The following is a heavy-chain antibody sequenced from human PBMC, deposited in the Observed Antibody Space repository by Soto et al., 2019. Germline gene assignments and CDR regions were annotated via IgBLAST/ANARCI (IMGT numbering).Heavy chain of an antibody. CDR1: GYTFTSHD. D-gene: IGHD2-2*01. Sequence: QVQLVQSGAEVKKPGASVKVSCKASGYTFTSHDINWMRQATGQGLEWMGWMNPNSGHTNYAQKFQGRVTMTRDTSISTASMELTNLRSDDTAIYYCASDMSTTWGQGTLVTVSS. CDR3: ASDMSTT. V-gene: IGHV1-8*01. J-gene: IGHJ5*02. CDR2: MNPNSGHT.